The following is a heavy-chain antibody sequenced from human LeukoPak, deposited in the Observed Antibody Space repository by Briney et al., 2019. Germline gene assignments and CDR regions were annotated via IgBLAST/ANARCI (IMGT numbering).Heavy chain of an antibody. CDR1: GGSISSGTYY. D-gene: IGHD3-10*01. V-gene: IGHV4-61*02. CDR3: ARSFPGLTMVRGAPWGHWFDP. J-gene: IGHJ5*02. Sequence: PSETLSLTCTVSGGSISSGTYYWSWIRQPAGKGLEWIGRIYSSGTTNYNPSLKSRVTISVDTSKNQFSLKLSSVTAADTAVYYCARSFPGLTMVRGAPWGHWFDPWGQGTLVTVSS. CDR2: IYSSGTT.